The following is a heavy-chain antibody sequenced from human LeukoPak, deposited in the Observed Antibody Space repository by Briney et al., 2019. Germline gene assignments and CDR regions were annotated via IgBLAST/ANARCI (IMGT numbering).Heavy chain of an antibody. J-gene: IGHJ1*01. Sequence: HPGGSLRLSCAASGFTFSSNGMHWVRQAPGKGLEWVSFIGFDGSNTYYADSVKGRFTISRDNSKNTLYLQMSSLRAEDTAAYYCASYYYGSGSYYKDAEYFQHWGQGTLVTVSS. CDR1: GFTFSSNG. D-gene: IGHD3-10*01. V-gene: IGHV3-30*02. CDR2: IGFDGSNT. CDR3: ASYYYGSGSYYKDAEYFQH.